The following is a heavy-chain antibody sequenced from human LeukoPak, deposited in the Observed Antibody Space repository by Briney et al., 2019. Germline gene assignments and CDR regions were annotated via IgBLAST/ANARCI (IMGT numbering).Heavy chain of an antibody. D-gene: IGHD3-10*01. CDR3: ARDPTFYYGSGSFWYFDY. Sequence: GGSLRLSCAASGFTFSNYWMSWVRQAPGKGLEWVANIKEDGSQKYYVGSVKGRFTISRDNSKNTLYLQMNSLRAEDTAVYYCARDPTFYYGSGSFWYFDYWGQGTLVTVSS. CDR1: GFTFSNYW. J-gene: IGHJ4*02. V-gene: IGHV3-7*01. CDR2: IKEDGSQK.